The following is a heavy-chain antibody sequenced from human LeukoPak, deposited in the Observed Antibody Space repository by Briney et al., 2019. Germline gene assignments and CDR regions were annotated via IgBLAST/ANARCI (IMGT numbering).Heavy chain of an antibody. V-gene: IGHV4-4*02. CDR3: AHVDTAMVTGGGPDYYYYGMDV. D-gene: IGHD5-18*01. Sequence: GSLRLSCAASGFTFSSYAMSWVRQPPGKGLEWIGEIYHSGSTNYNPSLKSRVTISVDKSKNQFSLKLSSVTAADTAVYYCAHVDTAMVTGGGPDYYYYGMDVWGQGTTVTVSS. CDR2: IYHSGST. J-gene: IGHJ6*02. CDR1: GFTFSSYAM.